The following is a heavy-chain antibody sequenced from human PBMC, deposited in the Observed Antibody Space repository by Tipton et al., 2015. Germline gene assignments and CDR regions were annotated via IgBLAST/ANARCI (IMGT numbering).Heavy chain of an antibody. Sequence: TLSLTCTVSGVSISSGGYYWSWIRQHPGKGLECIGYIYYSGSTFYNPSLKSRVTISVDTSTNQFSLELRSVTAADTAVYYCAMVKYILTDYSITYYFDYWGQGTQVTVSS. V-gene: IGHV4-31*03. D-gene: IGHD3-9*01. J-gene: IGHJ4*02. CDR2: IYYSGST. CDR1: GVSISSGGYY. CDR3: AMVKYILTDYSITYYFDY.